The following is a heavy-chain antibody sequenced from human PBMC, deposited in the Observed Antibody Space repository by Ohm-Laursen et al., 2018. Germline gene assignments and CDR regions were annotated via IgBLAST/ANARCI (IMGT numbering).Heavy chain of an antibody. D-gene: IGHD6-13*01. Sequence: SVKVSCKASGYTFTGYYTHWVRQAPGQGLEWMGWINPNSGGTNYAQKFQGRVTMTRDTSISTAYMELSRLRSDDTAVYYCARDPIEYSSSWQNYYYGMDVWGQGTTVTVSS. J-gene: IGHJ6*02. CDR2: INPNSGGT. V-gene: IGHV1-2*02. CDR1: GYTFTGYY. CDR3: ARDPIEYSSSWQNYYYGMDV.